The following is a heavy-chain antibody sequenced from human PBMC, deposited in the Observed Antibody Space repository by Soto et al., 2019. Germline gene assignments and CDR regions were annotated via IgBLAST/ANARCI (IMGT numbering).Heavy chain of an antibody. Sequence: GGSLRLSCTASGFTFGGYAMSWFRQAPGKGLEWVGFIRSKAYGGTTEYAASVKGRFTISRDDSKSIAYLQMNSLKTEDTAVYYCTRLWEEYYFDYWGQGTLVTVSS. CDR1: GFTFGGYA. CDR3: TRLWEEYYFDY. V-gene: IGHV3-49*03. D-gene: IGHD1-26*01. CDR2: IRSKAYGGTT. J-gene: IGHJ4*02.